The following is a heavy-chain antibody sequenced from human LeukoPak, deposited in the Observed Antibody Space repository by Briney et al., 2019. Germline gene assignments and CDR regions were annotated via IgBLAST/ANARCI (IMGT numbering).Heavy chain of an antibody. CDR2: IKQDGSDK. J-gene: IGHJ3*02. CDR3: ATAHDRHQETFDI. CDR1: GFTFSTYW. V-gene: IGHV3-7*01. Sequence: PGGSLRLSCAASGFTFSTYWMSWVRQAPGKGLEWVAHIKQDGSDKYYVDSMKGRFTVSRDNAKNSLYLQMNSLRAEDTAVYYCATAHDRHQETFDIWGQGTMVTVSS. D-gene: IGHD1-1*01.